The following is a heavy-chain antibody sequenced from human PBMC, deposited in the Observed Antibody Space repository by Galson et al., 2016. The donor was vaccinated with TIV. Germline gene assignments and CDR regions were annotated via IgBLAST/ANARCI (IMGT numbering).Heavy chain of an antibody. CDR3: ARGRGIYDSSGYFLFDH. CDR2: IVPMFGTT. V-gene: IGHV1-69*13. J-gene: IGHJ5*02. D-gene: IGHD3-22*01. CDR1: GVTFSYFA. Sequence: SVKVSCKASGVTFSYFAFSWVRQAPGQGLEWMGGIVPMFGTTNNAQKFQGRATISADESTTTAYLELSSLRSEDTAVYYCARGRGIYDSSGYFLFDHWGQGTLVTVSS.